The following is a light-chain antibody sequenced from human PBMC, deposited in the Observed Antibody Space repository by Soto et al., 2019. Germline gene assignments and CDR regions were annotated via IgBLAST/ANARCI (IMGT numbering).Light chain of an antibody. CDR2: GAS. J-gene: IGKJ4*01. CDR1: QSVSGN. Sequence: EIVMTQSPATLSVSPGESATLSCRASQSVSGNLAWYQQKPGQAPRLLIYGASTRATGIPDRFSGSGSGTEFTLTISSLQSEDFAVYYCQQYNNWPPLTFGGGTKVEIK. CDR3: QQYNNWPPLT. V-gene: IGKV3-15*01.